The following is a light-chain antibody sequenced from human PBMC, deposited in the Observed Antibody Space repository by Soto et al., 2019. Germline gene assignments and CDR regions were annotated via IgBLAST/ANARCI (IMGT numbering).Light chain of an antibody. CDR2: WAS. CDR3: QQYFDVPFT. Sequence: DIVITQTPDFLAVSLCESATINCKSSQSVLYSSNNKNYLAWYQQKPGQPPHLIIYWASTRESGVPERFSGSGSGTDFTLTISSLEAEDVAFYWCQQYFDVPFTFGGGTKVDIK. CDR1: QSVLYSSNNKNY. V-gene: IGKV4-1*01. J-gene: IGKJ4*01.